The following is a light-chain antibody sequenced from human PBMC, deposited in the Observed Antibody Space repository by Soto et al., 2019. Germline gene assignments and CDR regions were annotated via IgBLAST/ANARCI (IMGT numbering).Light chain of an antibody. V-gene: IGLV2-14*01. CDR3: NSYTSSSTLYV. J-gene: IGLJ1*01. Sequence: QSALTQPASVSGSPGQSITISRTGTSSDVGGYNYVSWYQQHPGKAPKLMIYDVSNRPSGVSNRFSGSKSGNTASLTISGLQAEDEADYYCNSYTSSSTLYVFGTGTKLTVL. CDR2: DVS. CDR1: SSDVGGYNY.